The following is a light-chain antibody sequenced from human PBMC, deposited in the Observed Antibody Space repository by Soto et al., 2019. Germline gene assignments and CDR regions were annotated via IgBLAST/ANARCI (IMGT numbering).Light chain of an antibody. CDR2: DNY. J-gene: IGLJ2*01. CDR3: GTWDSSLTVPVI. Sequence: QSVLTQPPSVSAAPGQKVTISCSGSSSNIGSNDVSWYQQFPGTAPKLVIYDNYKRPSGIPDRFCGSKSGTAATLAITGLQTGDDADYYCGTWDSSLTVPVIFGGGTKLTVL. V-gene: IGLV1-51*01. CDR1: SSNIGSND.